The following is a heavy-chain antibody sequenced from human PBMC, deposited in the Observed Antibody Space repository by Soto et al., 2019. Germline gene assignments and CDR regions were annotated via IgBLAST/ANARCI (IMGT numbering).Heavy chain of an antibody. CDR3: ARVDLLTVYGWMDV. D-gene: IGHD3-9*01. CDR1: GDSIRSGNHY. CDR2: IYYSGST. V-gene: IGHV4-30-4*01. Sequence: SETLSLTCPVSGDSIRSGNHYWSWIRQPPGKGLEWIGYIYYSGSTYYSPSLKSRVTISADTSKNQFSLKLNSVTAADTAVYYCARVDLLTVYGWMDVWGQGTTVTVSS. J-gene: IGHJ6*02.